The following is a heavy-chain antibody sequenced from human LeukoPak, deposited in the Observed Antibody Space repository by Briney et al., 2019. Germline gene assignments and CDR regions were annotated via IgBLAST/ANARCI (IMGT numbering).Heavy chain of an antibody. CDR3: AKDIRSGGWSKYSDY. CDR1: GFTFSSYA. J-gene: IGHJ4*02. Sequence: PGGSLRPSCAASGFTFSSYAMSWVRQAPGKGLEWVSTISGSGGSTYYADSVKGRFTISRDNSKNTLYLQMNSLRAEDTAVYYCAKDIRSGGWSKYSDYWGQGTLVTVSS. CDR2: ISGSGGST. D-gene: IGHD6-19*01. V-gene: IGHV3-23*01.